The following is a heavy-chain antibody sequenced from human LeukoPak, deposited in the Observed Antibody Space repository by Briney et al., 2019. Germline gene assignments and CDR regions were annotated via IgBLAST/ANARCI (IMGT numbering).Heavy chain of an antibody. D-gene: IGHD5-24*01. CDR1: GASISSYY. CDR3: AKEIEMATITRFLNTFDY. J-gene: IGHJ4*02. CDR2: MHYSGSS. V-gene: IGHV4-59*01. Sequence: SETLSLTCSVSGASISSYYWSWIRQPPGKGLEWIGYMHYSGSSNYNPSLKSRVTISLDTSKKQFSLKMSSVTAADTAVYYCAKEIEMATITRFLNTFDYWGQGTLVTVSS.